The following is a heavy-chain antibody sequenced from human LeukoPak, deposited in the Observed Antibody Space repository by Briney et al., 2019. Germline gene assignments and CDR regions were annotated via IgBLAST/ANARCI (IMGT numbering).Heavy chain of an antibody. CDR1: GYSFTSYW. D-gene: IGHD2-2*01. CDR3: ATPGGYCSSTSCYPFFDY. J-gene: IGHJ4*02. V-gene: IGHV5-51*01. CDR2: IYPGDSDT. Sequence: GESLKISCKGSGYSFTSYWIGWVRQMPGKGLEWMGIIYPGDSDTRYSPSFQGQVTISRDNSKNTLYLQMNSLRAEDTAVYYCATPGGYCSSTSCYPFFDYWGQGTLVTVSS.